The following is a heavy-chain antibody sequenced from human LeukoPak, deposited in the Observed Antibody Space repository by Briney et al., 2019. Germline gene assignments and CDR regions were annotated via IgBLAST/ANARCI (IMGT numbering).Heavy chain of an antibody. V-gene: IGHV1-69*04. CDR3: AREVESSPYQLLLTHNWFDP. CDR2: IIPILGIA. J-gene: IGHJ5*02. D-gene: IGHD2-2*01. Sequence: GASVKVSCKASGGTFSSYAISWVRQAPGQGLEWMGRIIPILGIANYAQKFQGRVTITADKSTSTAYMELSSLRSEDTAVYYCAREVESSPYQLLLTHNWFDPWGQGTLVTVSS. CDR1: GGTFSSYA.